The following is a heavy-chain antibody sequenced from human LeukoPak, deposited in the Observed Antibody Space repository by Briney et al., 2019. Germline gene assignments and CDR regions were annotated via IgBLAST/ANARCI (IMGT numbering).Heavy chain of an antibody. CDR3: ASTVGATVDY. V-gene: IGHV1-2*06. CDR2: INPNSGGT. D-gene: IGHD1-26*01. J-gene: IGHJ4*02. Sequence: ASVKVSCKASGYTFTGYYMHWVRQAPGQGLEWMGRINPNSGGTNYAQKFQGRVTITADESTSTAYMELSSLRSEDTAVYYCASTVGATVDYWGQGTLVTVSS. CDR1: GYTFTGYY.